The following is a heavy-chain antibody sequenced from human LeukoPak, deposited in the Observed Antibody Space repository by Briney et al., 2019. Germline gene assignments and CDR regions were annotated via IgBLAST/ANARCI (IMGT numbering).Heavy chain of an antibody. CDR3: AKSSNGPNTAVDY. V-gene: IGHV3-23*01. Sequence: GGSLRLSCAASGFTFSTYEMNWVRQAPGKGLEWVSIIGGSGGTTYYADSVKGRFTISRDNSKNTLYLQMNSLRADDTAIYFCAKSSNGPNTAVDYWGQGTLVTVSS. CDR1: GFTFSTYE. J-gene: IGHJ4*02. CDR2: IGGSGGTT. D-gene: IGHD5-18*01.